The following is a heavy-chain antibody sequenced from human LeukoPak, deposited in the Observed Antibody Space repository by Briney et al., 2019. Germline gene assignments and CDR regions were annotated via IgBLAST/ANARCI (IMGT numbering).Heavy chain of an antibody. CDR1: GGSISSGGYY. J-gene: IGHJ3*02. CDR2: IYYSGST. V-gene: IGHV4-31*03. D-gene: IGHD3-22*01. CDR3: ARGDYYDSSGYTEDAFDI. Sequence: SETLSLTCTVSGGSISSGGYYWSWIRQHPGKGLEWIGYIYYSGSTYYNPSLKSRVTISVDTSKNQFSLKLSSVTAADTAVYYCARGDYYDSSGYTEDAFDIWGQGTMVTVSS.